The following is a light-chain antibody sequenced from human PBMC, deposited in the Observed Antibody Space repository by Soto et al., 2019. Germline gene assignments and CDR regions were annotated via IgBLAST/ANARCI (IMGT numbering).Light chain of an antibody. CDR1: QRVDSY. CDR2: AAS. J-gene: IGKJ1*01. CDR3: QQIYTSDAT. Sequence: DIQVTQSPSSLSASVRDSVTLSCQTSQRVDSYIHWYQHQSGKPPKLLIYAASTLQDGVTSRFSGGGSGTAFSLIITGLQPGDSATYYCQQIYTSDATFGQGTKV. V-gene: IGKV1-39*01.